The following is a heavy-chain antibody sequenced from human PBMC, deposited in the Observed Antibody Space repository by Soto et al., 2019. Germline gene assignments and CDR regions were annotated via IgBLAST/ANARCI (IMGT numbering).Heavy chain of an antibody. J-gene: IGHJ5*02. V-gene: IGHV1-69*13. CDR2: IIPIFGTA. CDR3: ASGGRGYRKTRFDP. D-gene: IGHD5-18*01. Sequence: GASVKVSCKASGGTFSSYAISWVRQAPGQGLEWMGGIIPIFGTANYAQKFQGGVTITADESTSTAYMELSSLRSEDTAVYYCASGGRGYRKTRFDPWGQGTLITVSS. CDR1: GGTFSSYA.